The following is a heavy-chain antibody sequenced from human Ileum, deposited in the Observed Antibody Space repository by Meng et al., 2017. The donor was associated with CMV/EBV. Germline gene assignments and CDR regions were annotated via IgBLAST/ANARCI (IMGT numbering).Heavy chain of an antibody. Sequence: GESLKISCAASEFTFSNYGMHWIRQAPGKGLEWVAFIRSDGSNKYYADSVKGRFTISRDNSKNTLSLQMNSLKTEDTAVYYCTRHPGDGYKSSWGQGTLVTVSS. CDR1: EFTFSNYG. CDR3: TRHPGDGYKSS. V-gene: IGHV3-30*02. CDR2: IRSDGSNK. D-gene: IGHD5-24*01. J-gene: IGHJ4*02.